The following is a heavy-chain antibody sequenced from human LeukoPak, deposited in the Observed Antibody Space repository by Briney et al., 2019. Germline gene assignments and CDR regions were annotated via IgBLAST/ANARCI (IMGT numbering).Heavy chain of an antibody. CDR2: FYNGINT. CDR1: GLTVSSNY. J-gene: IGHJ4*02. V-gene: IGHV3-66*01. D-gene: IGHD5-18*01. CDR3: ARVGSGNTYGYADY. Sequence: GGSLRLSCAAAGLTVSSNYMTWVRQAPGEGLEWVSVFYNGINTYYADSVKGRFTTSRDNSKNTLYLQMNSLRVEDTAVYFCARVGSGNTYGYADYWGQGTLVTVSS.